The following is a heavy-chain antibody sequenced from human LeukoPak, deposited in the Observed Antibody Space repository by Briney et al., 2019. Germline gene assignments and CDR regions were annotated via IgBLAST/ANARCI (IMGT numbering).Heavy chain of an antibody. J-gene: IGHJ5*02. CDR2: IYYSGST. V-gene: IGHV4-59*01. CDR1: GGSISSYY. D-gene: IGHD6-19*01. CDR3: ARHAAVEGSSGWSPLWWFDP. Sequence: SETLSLTCTVSGGSISSYYWSCIRQPPGKGLEWIGYIYYSGSTNYNPSLKSRVTISVDTSKNQFSLNLSSVTAADTAVYYCARHAAVEGSSGWSPLWWFDPWGQGTLVTVSS.